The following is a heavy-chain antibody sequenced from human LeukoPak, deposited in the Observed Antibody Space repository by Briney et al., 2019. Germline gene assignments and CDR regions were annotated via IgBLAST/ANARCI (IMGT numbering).Heavy chain of an antibody. CDR1: GFTFNSCS. V-gene: IGHV3-21*01. CDR3: AREGPINNGDLDY. Sequence: GGSLRLSCAACGFTFNSCSMHWVRHATGEGVVWVSSIRSSGSYIFHADSVKGRFTISRDNAKNSLHLQMNSLRAEDTAVYYCAREGPINNGDLDYWGQGTLVTVSS. CDR2: IRSSGSYI. J-gene: IGHJ4*02. D-gene: IGHD1/OR15-1a*01.